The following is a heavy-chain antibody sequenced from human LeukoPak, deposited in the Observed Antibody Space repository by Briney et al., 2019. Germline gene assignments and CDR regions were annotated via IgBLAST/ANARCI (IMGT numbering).Heavy chain of an antibody. V-gene: IGHV1-46*01. J-gene: IGHJ3*02. CDR2: INPNSGGST. CDR1: GYTFTGNH. Sequence: ASVRVSCKASGYTFTGNHMHWVRQAPGQGLEWMGWINPNSGGSTSYAQKFQGRVTMTRDTSTSTVYMELSSLRSDDTAVYYCARLSQQTFDIWGQGTLVTVSS. CDR3: ARLSQQTFDI.